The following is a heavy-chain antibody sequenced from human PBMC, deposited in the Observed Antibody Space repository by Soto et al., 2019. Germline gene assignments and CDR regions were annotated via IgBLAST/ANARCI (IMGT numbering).Heavy chain of an antibody. Sequence: QVQLQESGPGLVKPSETLSLTCTVSGGSISSYYWSWIRQPPGKGLEWIGYIYYSGSTNYNPSLKSRVTISVDTSKNQFSLKLSSVTAADTAVYYCAREVYAAAFDIWGQGTMVTVSS. J-gene: IGHJ3*02. D-gene: IGHD4-17*01. V-gene: IGHV4-59*01. CDR3: AREVYAAAFDI. CDR1: GGSISSYY. CDR2: IYYSGST.